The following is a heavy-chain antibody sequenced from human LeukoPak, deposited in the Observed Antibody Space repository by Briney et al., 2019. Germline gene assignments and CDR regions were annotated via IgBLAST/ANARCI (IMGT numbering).Heavy chain of an antibody. CDR3: ARGGSGWGWYFDL. Sequence: SETLSLTCTVSGGSISSYYWSWIRQPPGKGLEWIGYIYYSGSTNYNPSLKSRVTISVDTSKNQFSLKLSSMTAADTAVYYCARGGSGWGWYFDLWGRGTLVTVSS. J-gene: IGHJ2*01. CDR2: IYYSGST. CDR1: GGSISSYY. V-gene: IGHV4-59*01. D-gene: IGHD6-19*01.